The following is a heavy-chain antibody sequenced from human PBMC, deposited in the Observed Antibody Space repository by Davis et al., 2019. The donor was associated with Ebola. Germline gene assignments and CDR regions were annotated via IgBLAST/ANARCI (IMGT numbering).Heavy chain of an antibody. CDR3: ARVGVLYSSSNWFDP. CDR1: GYTFTGYY. CDR2: INPNSGGT. V-gene: IGHV1-2*02. Sequence: ASVKVSCKVSGYTFTGYYMHWVRQAPGQGLEWMGWINPNSGGTNYAQKFQGRVTMTRDTSISTAYMELSRLRSDDTAVYYCARVGVLYSSSNWFDPWGQGTLVTVSS. J-gene: IGHJ5*02. D-gene: IGHD6-6*01.